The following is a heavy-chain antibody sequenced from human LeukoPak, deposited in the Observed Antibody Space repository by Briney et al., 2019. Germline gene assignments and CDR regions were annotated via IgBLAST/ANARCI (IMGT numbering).Heavy chain of an antibody. CDR2: INPNSGGA. CDR3: AADGTTVHYYYYGMDV. D-gene: IGHD4-11*01. V-gene: IGHV1-2*02. CDR1: GYTFTGYY. Sequence: GASVKVSCKASGYTFTGYYMHWVRQAPGQGLEWMGWINPNSGGANYAQKFQERVTITRDMSTSTAYMELSSLRSEDTAVYYCAADGTTVHYYYYGMDVWGQGTTVTVSS. J-gene: IGHJ6*02.